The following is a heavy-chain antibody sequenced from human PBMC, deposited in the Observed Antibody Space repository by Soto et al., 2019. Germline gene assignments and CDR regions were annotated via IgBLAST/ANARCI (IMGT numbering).Heavy chain of an antibody. CDR2: MNPNSGNT. D-gene: IGHD2-8*01. V-gene: IGHV1-8*01. CDR3: ARGESQDCTNGVCYIESNWFDP. J-gene: IGHJ5*02. Sequence: ASVKVSCKASGYTFTSYDINWVRQATGQGLEWMGWMNPNSGNTGYAQKFQGRVTMTRNTSISTAYMELSSLRSEDTAVYYCARGESQDCTNGVCYIESNWFDPWGQGTMVTVSS. CDR1: GYTFTSYD.